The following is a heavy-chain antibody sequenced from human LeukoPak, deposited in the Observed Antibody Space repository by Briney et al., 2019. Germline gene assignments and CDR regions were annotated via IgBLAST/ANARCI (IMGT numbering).Heavy chain of an antibody. CDR2: INHSGST. J-gene: IGHJ4*02. Sequence: SETLSLTCAVYGGSFSGYYWSWIRQPPGKGLEWIGEINHSGSTNYNPSLKSRVTISVDTSKNQFSLKLGSVTAADTAVYYCARALRAEDYFDYWGQGTLVTVSS. CDR1: GGSFSGYY. D-gene: IGHD4-17*01. CDR3: ARALRAEDYFDY. V-gene: IGHV4-34*01.